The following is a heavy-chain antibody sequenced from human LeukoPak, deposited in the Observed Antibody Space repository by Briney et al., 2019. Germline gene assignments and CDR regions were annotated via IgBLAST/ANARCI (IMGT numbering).Heavy chain of an antibody. J-gene: IGHJ6*02. CDR1: GGSISSSNW. D-gene: IGHD1-26*01. CDR2: IYHSGST. V-gene: IGHV4-4*02. Sequence: PSETLSLTCAVSGGSISSSNWWSWVRQPPGKGLEWIGEIYHSGSTNYNPSLKSQVTISVDKSKNQFSLKLSSVTAADTAVYYCARDIPSLSGSYYYYGMDVWGQGTTVTVSS. CDR3: ARDIPSLSGSYYYYGMDV.